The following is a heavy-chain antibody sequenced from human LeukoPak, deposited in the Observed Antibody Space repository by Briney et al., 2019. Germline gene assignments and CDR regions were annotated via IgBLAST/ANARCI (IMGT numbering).Heavy chain of an antibody. CDR1: GFTFTSYA. Sequence: GGSLRLSCAASGFTFTSYAVSWVRQAPVKGLEWVSAVSGSGGSTYYADSVKGRFTVSRDNSKNTLYLLMNSLRADDTAIYYCAKDIGNYNWHFVFWGRGTLVTVSS. D-gene: IGHD4-11*01. CDR3: AKDIGNYNWHFVF. V-gene: IGHV3-23*01. J-gene: IGHJ2*01. CDR2: VSGSGGST.